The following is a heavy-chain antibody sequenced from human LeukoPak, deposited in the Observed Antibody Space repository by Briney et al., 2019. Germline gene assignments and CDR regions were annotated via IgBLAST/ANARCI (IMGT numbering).Heavy chain of an antibody. CDR2: ISGSGGST. CDR3: AKEAKGAPFDWLLFYLYCFDY. D-gene: IGHD3-9*01. V-gene: IGHV3-23*01. Sequence: GGSLRLSCAASGFTVSSNYMSWVRQAPGKGLEWVSAISGSGGSTYYADSVKGRFTISRDNSKNTLYLQMNSLRAEDTAVYYCAKEAKGAPFDWLLFYLYCFDYWGQGTLVTVSS. J-gene: IGHJ4*02. CDR1: GFTVSSNY.